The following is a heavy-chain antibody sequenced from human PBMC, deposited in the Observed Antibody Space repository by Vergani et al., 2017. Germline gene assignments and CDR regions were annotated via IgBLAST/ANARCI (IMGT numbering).Heavy chain of an antibody. CDR3: ARQGMATIRRYFDY. J-gene: IGHJ4*02. CDR2: IYYSGST. Sequence: QLQLQESGPGLVKPSETLSLTCTVSGGSISSSSYYWGWIRQPPGKGLEWIGSIYYSGSTYYNPSLKSRVTISVDTSKNQFSLKLSSVTAADTAVYYCARQGMATIRRYFDYWGQGTLVTVSS. D-gene: IGHD5-24*01. V-gene: IGHV4-39*01. CDR1: GGSISSSSYY.